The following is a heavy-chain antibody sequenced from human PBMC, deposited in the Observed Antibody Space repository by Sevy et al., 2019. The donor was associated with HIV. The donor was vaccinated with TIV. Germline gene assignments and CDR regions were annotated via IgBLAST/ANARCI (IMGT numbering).Heavy chain of an antibody. V-gene: IGHV3-7*01. CDR3: VRAMASVDSY. CDR1: GFSISAYW. J-gene: IGHJ4*01. Sequence: GGSLRLSCDASGFSISAYWMLWVRQAPGKGLEWVANINQDGSTTYYANSVRGRFTISRDNARNLVFLHLGALRAEDTALYYCVRAMASVDSYWGQGTLVTVSS. CDR2: INQDGSTT. D-gene: IGHD3-22*01.